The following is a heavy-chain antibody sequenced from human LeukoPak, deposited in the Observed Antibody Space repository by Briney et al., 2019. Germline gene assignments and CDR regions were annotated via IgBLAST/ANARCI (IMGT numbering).Heavy chain of an antibody. CDR1: GGSISSSSYY. Sequence: PSETLSLTCTVPGGSISSSSYYWGWIRQPPGKGLEWIGEVFHSGSTNYNPSLKSRVTISVDKSKNQFSLRLTSVTAADTAVYYCAREPPYCRGGTCCDNSLMDVWGKGTTVIVSS. J-gene: IGHJ6*04. CDR2: VFHSGST. V-gene: IGHV4-39*07. CDR3: AREPPYCRGGTCCDNSLMDV. D-gene: IGHD2-15*01.